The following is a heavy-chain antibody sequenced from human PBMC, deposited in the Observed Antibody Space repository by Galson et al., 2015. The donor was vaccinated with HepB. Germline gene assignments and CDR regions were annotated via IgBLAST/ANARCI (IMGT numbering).Heavy chain of an antibody. Sequence: SVKVSCKASGYTFTGYDFNWVRQATGQGLEWMGWMNPNSGNTGYAQKFQGRVTMTRNTSISTAYMELSSLRSEDTAVYYCARGGYSSSWYVDYWGQGTLVTVSS. V-gene: IGHV1-8*01. CDR3: ARGGYSSSWYVDY. CDR1: GYTFTGYD. CDR2: MNPNSGNT. J-gene: IGHJ4*02. D-gene: IGHD6-13*01.